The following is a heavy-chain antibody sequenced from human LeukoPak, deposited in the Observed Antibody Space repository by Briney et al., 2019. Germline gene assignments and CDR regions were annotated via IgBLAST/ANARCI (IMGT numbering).Heavy chain of an antibody. CDR2: ITGSGGNT. D-gene: IGHD6-19*01. J-gene: IGHJ4*02. Sequence: PGGSLRLSCAASGFTFSTYIMNWVRQAPGRGLEYVSAITGSGGNTFYADSVKGRFTISRDNSKNTLYLQMSSLRAEDTAVYYCVKPTGKYNSGWYFDYWGQGTLVTVSS. CDR3: VKPTGKYNSGWYFDY. CDR1: GFTFSTYI. V-gene: IGHV3-64D*09.